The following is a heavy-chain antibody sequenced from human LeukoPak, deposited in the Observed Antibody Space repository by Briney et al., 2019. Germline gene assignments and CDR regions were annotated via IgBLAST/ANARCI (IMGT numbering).Heavy chain of an antibody. D-gene: IGHD4-23*01. J-gene: IGHJ4*02. CDR1: RFTFSRYW. Sequence: GGSLRPSCAASRFTFSRYWMECGRQAPGKGLVWVSRINIDGSSTTYADSVKGRFTISRDNAKNTLYLQMNSLRAEDTAVYYCTRDRVGTPYRGQGTLVTVSS. V-gene: IGHV3-74*01. CDR3: TRDRVGTPY. CDR2: INIDGSST.